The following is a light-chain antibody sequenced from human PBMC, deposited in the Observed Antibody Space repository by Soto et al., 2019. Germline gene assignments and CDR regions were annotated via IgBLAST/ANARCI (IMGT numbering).Light chain of an antibody. CDR1: QSVSSSY. CDR3: KQYGSSPVT. CDR2: GAS. V-gene: IGKV3-20*01. Sequence: EIVLTQSPGTLSFSPGERATLSCRASQSVSSSYLAWYQQKPGQAPRLLIYGASSRATGIPDRFRGSGSGTDFTLTISRPEPEDFAVYYCKQYGSSPVTFGPGTKVDIK. J-gene: IGKJ3*01.